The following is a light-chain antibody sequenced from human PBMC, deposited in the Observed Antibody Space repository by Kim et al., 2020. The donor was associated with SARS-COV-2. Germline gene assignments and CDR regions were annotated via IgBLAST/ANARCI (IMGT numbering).Light chain of an antibody. CDR3: QEYNSWT. Sequence: DIQMTQSPSTLSASVGDRVTITCRASQSIRTWLAWYQQKPGKAPKLLMYDASTLECKIPSRFSGRGSGTDFTLTISSLQPDDFATYYCQEYNSWTFGQGTKVDIK. J-gene: IGKJ1*01. V-gene: IGKV1-5*01. CDR2: DAS. CDR1: QSIRTW.